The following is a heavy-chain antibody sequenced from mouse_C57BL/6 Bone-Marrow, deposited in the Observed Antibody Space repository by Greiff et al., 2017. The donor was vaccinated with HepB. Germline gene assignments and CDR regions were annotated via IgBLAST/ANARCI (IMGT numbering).Heavy chain of an antibody. CDR3: AVSASVYDGYAMDH. J-gene: IGHJ4*01. CDR1: GYTFPSYG. V-gene: IGHV1-81*01. CDR2: IYPRSGNT. D-gene: IGHD2-12*01. Sequence: VQLQQSGAELARPGASVKLSCKASGYTFPSYGISWVKQRTGQGLEWIGEIYPRSGNTYYNEKFKGKATLTADKSSSTAYMELRSLTSEDSAVYFCAVSASVYDGYAMDHWGQGTSVTVSS.